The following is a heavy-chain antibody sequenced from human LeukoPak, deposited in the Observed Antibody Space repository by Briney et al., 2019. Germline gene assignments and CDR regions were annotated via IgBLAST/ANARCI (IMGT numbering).Heavy chain of an antibody. CDR2: SDPEDGEA. J-gene: IGHJ4*02. V-gene: IGHV1-24*01. D-gene: IGHD2-2*01. Sequence: GASVKLSCKVSGYTLTELSMHWVRQTPEKGLEWMGGSDPEDGEAIYAEKFQDRVIMTEDTSTDTAYMELSSLKSADTAVYYCAAGRLSSLLDFWGQGTLVAVSS. CDR1: GYTLTELS. CDR3: AAGRLSSLLDF.